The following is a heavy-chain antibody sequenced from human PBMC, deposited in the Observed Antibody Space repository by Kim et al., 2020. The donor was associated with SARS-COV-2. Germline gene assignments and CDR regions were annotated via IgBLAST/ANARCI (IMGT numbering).Heavy chain of an antibody. CDR2: ISSDGRST. J-gene: IGHJ6*01. CDR3: ARVSSYSMDV. Sequence: GGSLRLSCAVSGFTFRGYWMHWVRQAPGEGLVWVSVISSDGRSTNNADSVKGRFTISRDNAMNTLYLKMNSLRAEDTAVYYCARVSSYSMDVWGQGTTVTVSS. V-gene: IGHV3-74*01. D-gene: IGHD2-15*01. CDR1: GFTFRGYW.